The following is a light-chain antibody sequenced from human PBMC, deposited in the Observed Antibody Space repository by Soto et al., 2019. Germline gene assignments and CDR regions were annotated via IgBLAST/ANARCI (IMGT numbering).Light chain of an antibody. CDR3: QSYDSSLSAVV. Sequence: QSALTQPPSVSGAPGQRVTISCIGGSSDIGAGYDVHWYQQLPGTAPKLLIYDNINRPSGVPDRFSGSRSGTSASLAITGLQTEDEADYYCQSYDSSLSAVVFGGWTKLNVL. CDR1: SSDIGAGYD. CDR2: DNI. V-gene: IGLV1-40*01. J-gene: IGLJ2*01.